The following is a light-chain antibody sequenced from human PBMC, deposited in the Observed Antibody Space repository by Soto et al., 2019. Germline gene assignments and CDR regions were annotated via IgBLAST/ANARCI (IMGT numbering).Light chain of an antibody. CDR3: QQYNNWWT. Sequence: EIVLTQSPSTLSMSPGKRATLPCRASQSVSSSLAWYQQKPGQAPRLLIYGASTRATGIPARFSGSGSGTEFTLTISSLEFEDSAVYYCQQYNNWWTFGQGTKVDIK. CDR1: QSVSSS. J-gene: IGKJ1*01. V-gene: IGKV3-15*01. CDR2: GAS.